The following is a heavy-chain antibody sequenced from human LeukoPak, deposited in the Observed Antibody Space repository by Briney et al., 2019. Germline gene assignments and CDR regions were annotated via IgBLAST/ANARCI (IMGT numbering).Heavy chain of an antibody. Sequence: TGGSLRLSCAASGFTFSSYSMNWVRQAPGKGLEWVSSISSSSSYIYYADSVKGRFTNSRDNAKNSLYLQMNSLRAEDTAVYYCAREYYDILTGYFFDDYWGQGTLVTVSS. J-gene: IGHJ4*02. CDR3: AREYYDILTGYFFDDY. CDR2: ISSSSSYI. CDR1: GFTFSSYS. D-gene: IGHD3-9*01. V-gene: IGHV3-21*01.